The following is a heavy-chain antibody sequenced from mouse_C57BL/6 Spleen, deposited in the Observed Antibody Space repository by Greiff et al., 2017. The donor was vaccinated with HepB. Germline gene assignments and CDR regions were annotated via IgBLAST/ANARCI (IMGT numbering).Heavy chain of an antibody. CDR3: ARESGNSYFDY. V-gene: IGHV5-4*01. CDR1: GFTFSSYA. J-gene: IGHJ2*01. Sequence: EVQGVESGGGLVKPGGSLKLSCAASGFTFSSYAMSWVRQTPEKRLEWVATISDGGSYTYYPDNVKGRFTISRDNAKNNLYLQMSHLKSEDTAMYYCARESGNSYFDYWGQGTTLTVSS. CDR2: ISDGGSYT. D-gene: IGHD2-1*01.